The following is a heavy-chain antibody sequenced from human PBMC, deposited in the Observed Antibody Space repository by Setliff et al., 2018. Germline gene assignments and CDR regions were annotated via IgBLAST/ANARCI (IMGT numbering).Heavy chain of an antibody. CDR3: ASRNSDGGPEYFQH. V-gene: IGHV4-4*07. D-gene: IGHD1-26*01. Sequence: PSETLSLTCTVSGGSISSYYWSWIRQPAGKGLEWIGRIYTSVSTNYNPSLKSRVTISVDASKNQISLKLMSVTAADTAVYYCASRNSDGGPEYFQHWGQGALVTVSS. J-gene: IGHJ1*01. CDR2: IYTSVST. CDR1: GGSISSYY.